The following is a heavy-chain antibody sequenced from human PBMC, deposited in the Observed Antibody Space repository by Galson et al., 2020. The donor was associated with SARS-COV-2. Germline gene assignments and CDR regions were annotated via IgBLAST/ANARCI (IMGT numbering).Heavy chain of an antibody. V-gene: IGHV4-39*01. CDR2: IYYSGNT. D-gene: IGHD5-12*01. J-gene: IGHJ4*02. CDR3: ARQQDGYGDYDILAY. Sequence: SETLSLTCTVSGGSISSSSYYWGWICQPPGKGLEWIGSIYYSGNTYYNPSLKSRVTMSVDTSKNQFSVKLSSVTAADTAVYYCARQQDGYGDYDILAYWGQGALVTVSS. CDR1: GGSISSSSYY.